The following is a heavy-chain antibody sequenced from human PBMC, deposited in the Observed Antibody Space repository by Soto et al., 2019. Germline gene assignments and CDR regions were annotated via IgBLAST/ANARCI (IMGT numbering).Heavy chain of an antibody. D-gene: IGHD3-22*01. CDR2: IIPIFGTA. J-gene: IGHJ6*02. V-gene: IGHV1-69*13. CDR3: ATGEYYYDSSGYYRYGMDV. CDR1: GGTFSSYS. Sequence: SVKVSCKASGGTFSSYSISWVLQAPGQGLEWMGGIIPIFGTANYAQKFQGRVTITADESTSTAYMELSSLRSEDTAVYYCATGEYYYDSSGYYRYGMDVWGQGTTVTVSS.